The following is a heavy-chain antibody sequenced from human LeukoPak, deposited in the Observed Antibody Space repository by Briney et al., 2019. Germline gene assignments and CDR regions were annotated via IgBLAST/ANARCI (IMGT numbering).Heavy chain of an antibody. D-gene: IGHD3-10*01. CDR2: INHSGST. CDR1: GGSFSGYY. J-gene: IGHJ5*02. Sequence: SETLSLTCAVYGGSFSGYYWSWIRQPPGKGLEWIGEINHSGSTNYNPSLKSRVTISVDTSKNQFSLKLSSVTAADTAVYYCASTYGSGSQNWFDPRGQGTLVTVS. V-gene: IGHV4-34*01. CDR3: ASTYGSGSQNWFDP.